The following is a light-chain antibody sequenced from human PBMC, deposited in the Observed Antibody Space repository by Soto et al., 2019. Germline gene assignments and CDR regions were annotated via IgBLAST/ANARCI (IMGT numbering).Light chain of an antibody. CDR1: QSISSW. V-gene: IGKV1-5*01. Sequence: DIQMTQSPSTLSASVGDRVTITCRASQSISSWLAWYQQKPGKAPKLLIYGASSLESGVPSRFGGSGSVTEFTLTIDSLQPDDFATYYCQQYSSSSPTFGQGTKLEI. J-gene: IGKJ2*01. CDR2: GAS. CDR3: QQYSSSSPT.